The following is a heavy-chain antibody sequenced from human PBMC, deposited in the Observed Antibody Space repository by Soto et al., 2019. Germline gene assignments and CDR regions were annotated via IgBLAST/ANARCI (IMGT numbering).Heavy chain of an antibody. D-gene: IGHD5-18*01. CDR1: GGSISSGGYS. CDR3: DRGRYTAPAGFDP. V-gene: IGHV4-30-2*01. Sequence: TLSLTCAVSGGSISSGGYSWSWIRQPPGKGLEWIGYIYHSGSTYYNPSLKSRVTISVDRSKNQFSLKLSSVTAADTAVYYCDRGRYTAPAGFDPWGQGTLVTVSS. CDR2: IYHSGST. J-gene: IGHJ5*02.